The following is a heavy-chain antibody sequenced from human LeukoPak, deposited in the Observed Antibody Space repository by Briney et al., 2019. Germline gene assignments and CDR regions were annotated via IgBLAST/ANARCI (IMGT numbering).Heavy chain of an antibody. CDR3: ARVVLLWFGELSCIDC. CDR2: ISAYNGNT. J-gene: IGHJ4*02. CDR1: GYTFTSYG. D-gene: IGHD3-10*01. V-gene: IGHV1-18*01. Sequence: ASVKVSCKASGYTFTSYGISWVRQAPGQGLEWMGWISAYNGNTNYAQKLQGRVTMTTDTSTSTAYMELRSLRSDDTAVYYCARVVLLWFGELSCIDCWGQGTLVTVSS.